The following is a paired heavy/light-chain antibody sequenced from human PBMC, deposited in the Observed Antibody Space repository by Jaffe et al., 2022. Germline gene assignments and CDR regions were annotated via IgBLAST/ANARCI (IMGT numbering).Heavy chain of an antibody. V-gene: IGHV4-61*02. Sequence: QIQLQESGPGLVKPSQTLSLTCSVSGGSISRGRFYWTWIRQPAGKGLEWIGRIDINGITYYNPSLKSRVTISTDTSKNQFSLNLKSVTAADAALYYCAAVVEVAGKGTFDYWGQGTPVTVSS. CDR1: GGSISRGRFY. J-gene: IGHJ4*02. CDR3: AAVVEVAGKGTFDY. D-gene: IGHD6-19*01. CDR2: IDINGIT.
Light chain of an antibody. CDR2: WND. CDR1: SSNLGSHE. Sequence: QSVLTQPPSVSGTLGLTVTISCSGSSSNLGSHEVYWFQQLPGTAPKILIYWNDQRPSGVPDRFSGSKSGTSASLAISGLRSEDEADYYCAGWDGSLSGVLFGGGTKLTVL. V-gene: IGLV1-47*01. CDR3: AGWDGSLSGVL. J-gene: IGLJ2*01.